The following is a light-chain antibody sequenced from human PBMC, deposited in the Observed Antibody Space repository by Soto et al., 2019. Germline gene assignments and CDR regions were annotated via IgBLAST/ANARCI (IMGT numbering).Light chain of an antibody. CDR3: QQYDNWPPIS. J-gene: IGKJ5*01. V-gene: IGKV3-15*01. CDR1: QSVAHS. CDR2: GAS. Sequence: EIVMTQSPATLSVSPGDRATLSCRASQSVAHSLAWYQQKPGQAPRLIIYGASTRATGIPARFSGSGSGTEFTLTLSSLQSEDFAVYYCQQYDNWPPISFGQGTRLEIK.